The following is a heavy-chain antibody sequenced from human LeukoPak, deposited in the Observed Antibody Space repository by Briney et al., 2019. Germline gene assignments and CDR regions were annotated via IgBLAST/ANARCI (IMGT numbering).Heavy chain of an antibody. D-gene: IGHD3-22*01. CDR2: ISAYNGNT. V-gene: IGHV1-18*01. J-gene: IGHJ4*02. CDR1: GYTFTSYG. Sequence: GASVKVSCKASGYTFTSYGISWVRRAPGQGLEWMGWISAYNGNTNYAQKLQGRVTMTTDTSTSTAYMELRSLRSDDTAVYYCARAGYYDSSAPAHPDYWGQGTLVTVSS. CDR3: ARAGYYDSSAPAHPDY.